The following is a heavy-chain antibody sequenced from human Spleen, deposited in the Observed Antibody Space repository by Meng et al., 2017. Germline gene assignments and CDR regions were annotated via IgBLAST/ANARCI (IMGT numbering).Heavy chain of an antibody. CDR2: IKSNSDGGTT. V-gene: IGHV3-15*01. CDR3: ATGAAAADH. Sequence: GGSLRLSCVASGFSFTDAWMSWVRQAPGKGLEWVGRIKSNSDGGTTDYAAPVKGRFTISRGDSKNTLYLQMNSLITEDTAVYFCATGAAAADHWGQGTLVTVSS. CDR1: GFSFTDAW. D-gene: IGHD6-13*01. J-gene: IGHJ4*02.